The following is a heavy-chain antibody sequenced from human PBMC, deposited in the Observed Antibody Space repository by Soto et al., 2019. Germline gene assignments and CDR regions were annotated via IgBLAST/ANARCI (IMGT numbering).Heavy chain of an antibody. CDR1: GGTFSSYA. V-gene: IGHV1-69*06. Sequence: QVQLVQSGAEVKKPGSSVKVSCKASGGTFSSYAISWVRQAPGQGLEWMGGIIPIFGTANYAQKVQGRVTITADKSTSTAYMELSSLRSEDTAVYYCARSDHVRARNYGSGSYYNGIFDYWGQGTLVTVSS. CDR3: ARSDHVRARNYGSGSYYNGIFDY. CDR2: IIPIFGTA. J-gene: IGHJ4*02. D-gene: IGHD3-10*01.